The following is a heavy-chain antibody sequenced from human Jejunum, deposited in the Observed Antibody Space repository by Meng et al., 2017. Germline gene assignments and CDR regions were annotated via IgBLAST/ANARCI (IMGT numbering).Heavy chain of an antibody. CDR1: GFTFSSYW. J-gene: IGHJ4*02. CDR3: ARDRPGGTVRAADY. D-gene: IGHD1-26*01. CDR2: IHSDGSIT. Sequence: GESLKISCAASGFTFSSYWMHRVRQAPGKGLVWVSLIHSDGSITSYADSVKGRFTISRDNAKNTLYLQMNSLRAEDTAVYYCARDRPGGTVRAADYWGQGTLVTVSS. V-gene: IGHV3-74*01.